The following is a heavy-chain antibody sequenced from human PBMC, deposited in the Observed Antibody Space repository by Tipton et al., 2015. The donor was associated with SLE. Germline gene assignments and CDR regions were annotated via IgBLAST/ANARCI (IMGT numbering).Heavy chain of an antibody. J-gene: IGHJ3*02. Sequence: TLSLTCGVSGFSISSDYYWGWIRQPPGQGLEWIGSIFHGGNTYYNPSLKSRFTISIDTSKNQFSLKLNSVTAADTAVYYCARVGLITPDAFDIWGEGTMVTVSS. CDR2: IFHGGNT. D-gene: IGHD5-24*01. CDR1: GFSISSDYY. V-gene: IGHV4-38-2*01. CDR3: ARVGLITPDAFDI.